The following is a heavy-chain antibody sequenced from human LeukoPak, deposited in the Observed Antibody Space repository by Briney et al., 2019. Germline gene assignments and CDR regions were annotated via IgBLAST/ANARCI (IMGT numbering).Heavy chain of an antibody. CDR2: INHSGST. J-gene: IGHJ4*02. CDR3: ARGRLGDSGYYDFWSGYLDY. CDR1: GGFFSGYY. V-gene: IGHV4-34*01. Sequence: SETLSLTCAVYGGFFSGYYWSWIRQPPGKGLEWIGEINHSGSTNYNPSLKSRVTISVDTSKNQFSLKLSSVTAADTAVYYCARGRLGDSGYYDFWSGYLDYWGQGTLVTVSS. D-gene: IGHD3-3*01.